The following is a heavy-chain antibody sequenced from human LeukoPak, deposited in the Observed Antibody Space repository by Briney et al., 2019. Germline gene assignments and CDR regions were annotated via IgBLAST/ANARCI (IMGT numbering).Heavy chain of an antibody. J-gene: IGHJ4*02. CDR2: ISYDGTDK. D-gene: IGHD5-24*01. CDR1: GFTFSRYG. Sequence: GGSLRLSCAASGFTFSRYGMHWVRQAPGKGLEWLAVISYDGTDKYYADSVRGRFTISRDNSKNTLYLQMNSLRAEDTAVYFCARARSGDGFNLDYWGQGTLVTVSS. V-gene: IGHV3-33*01. CDR3: ARARSGDGFNLDY.